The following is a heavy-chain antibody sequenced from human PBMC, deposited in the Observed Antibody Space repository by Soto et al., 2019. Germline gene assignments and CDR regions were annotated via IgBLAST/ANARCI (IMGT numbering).Heavy chain of an antibody. V-gene: IGHV1-8*01. CDR3: ARGAYSSGWYYFDY. CDR1: GYTFTSYD. Sequence: ASVKVSCKASGYTFTSYDINWVRQATGQGLEWMGWMNPNSGNTGYAQKSQGRVTMTRNTSISTAYMELSSLRSEDTAVYYCARGAYSSGWYYFDYWGQGTLVTVSS. J-gene: IGHJ4*02. CDR2: MNPNSGNT. D-gene: IGHD6-19*01.